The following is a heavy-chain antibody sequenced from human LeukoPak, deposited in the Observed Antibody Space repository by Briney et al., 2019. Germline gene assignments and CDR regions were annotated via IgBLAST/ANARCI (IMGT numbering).Heavy chain of an antibody. CDR2: IDSSGTKT. V-gene: IGHV3-23*01. Sequence: GGSLRLSCAASGFTFSSYTMSWVRQAPGKGLAWVSGIDSSGTKTTYANSVKGRFTISRDNPRNTLYLQMNSLRAEDAAVYYCAKDETGFLNYFHYWGQGALVTVSS. D-gene: IGHD3-3*01. J-gene: IGHJ4*02. CDR1: GFTFSSYT. CDR3: AKDETGFLNYFHY.